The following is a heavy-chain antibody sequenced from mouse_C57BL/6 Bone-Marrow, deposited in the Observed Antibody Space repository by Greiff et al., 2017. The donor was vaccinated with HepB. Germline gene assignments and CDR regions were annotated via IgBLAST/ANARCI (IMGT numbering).Heavy chain of an antibody. J-gene: IGHJ1*03. Sequence: QVQLKESGPELVKPGASVKISCKASGYTFTDYYINCVKQRPGQGLEWIGWIFPGGGSTYYNEKFKGKATLTVDKSSSTAYMLLSSLTSEDSAVYFCARSYGNSFWYFDDWGTGTTVTVSS. CDR1: GYTFTDYY. CDR3: ARSYGNSFWYFDD. V-gene: IGHV1-75*01. CDR2: IFPGGGST. D-gene: IGHD2-1*01.